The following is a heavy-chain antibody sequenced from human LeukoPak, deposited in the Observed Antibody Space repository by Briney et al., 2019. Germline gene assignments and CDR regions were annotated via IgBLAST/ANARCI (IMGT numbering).Heavy chain of an antibody. CDR1: GGSFSGYY. V-gene: IGHV4-34*01. Sequence: SETLSLTCAVYGGSFSGYYWSWIRQPPGKGLEWIGEINHSGSTNYNPSLKSRVTISVDTSKNQFSLKLTSVTAADTAVYYCGRLNQARDAFDFWGQGSMVTVSS. CDR3: GRLNQARDAFDF. J-gene: IGHJ3*01. CDR2: INHSGST.